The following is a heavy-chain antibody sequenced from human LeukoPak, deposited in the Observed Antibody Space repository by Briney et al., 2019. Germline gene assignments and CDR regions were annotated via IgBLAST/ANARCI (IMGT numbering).Heavy chain of an antibody. CDR1: GALISSYY. Sequence: PSETLSLTCNASGALISSYYWSRIRQPPGKGLEWIGYISYSGGTNYNPSLKSRVTISVDMSKNHFSLRLSSATAADTAVYYCAKQDRGTGIAAGLDYWGQGTLVTVSS. V-gene: IGHV4-59*08. CDR2: ISYSGGT. J-gene: IGHJ4*02. CDR3: AKQDRGTGIAAGLDY. D-gene: IGHD6-13*01.